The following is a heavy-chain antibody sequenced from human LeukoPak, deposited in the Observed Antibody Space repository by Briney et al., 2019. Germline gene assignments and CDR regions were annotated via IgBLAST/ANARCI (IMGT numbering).Heavy chain of an antibody. CDR2: IYYSGST. CDR1: GGSISSYY. V-gene: IGHV4-59*05. Sequence: SGTLSLTCTVSGGSISSYYWGWIRQPPGKGLEWIGSIYYSGSTYYNPSLKSRVTISVDTSKNQFSLKLSSVTAADTAVYYCARRPSIAAAGTMLSDDYWGQRTLVTVSS. D-gene: IGHD6-13*01. CDR3: ARRPSIAAAGTMLSDDY. J-gene: IGHJ4*02.